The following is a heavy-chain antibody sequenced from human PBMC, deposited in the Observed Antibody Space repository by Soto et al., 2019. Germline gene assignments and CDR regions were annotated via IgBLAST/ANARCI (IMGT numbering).Heavy chain of an antibody. D-gene: IGHD3-16*01. CDR2: IYYSGST. CDR3: ARGPYYDLIWNYYYMDV. V-gene: IGHV4-59*08. J-gene: IGHJ6*03. Sequence: QVQLQESGPGLVKPSETLSLTCSVSGGSISGHYWSWVRQTPGKGLEWIGYIYYSGSTNYNPSLKSRVTISVDTSKNQFSLRPTSVTAADTAVYYCARGPYYDLIWNYYYMDVWGKGTTVTVSS. CDR1: GGSISGHY.